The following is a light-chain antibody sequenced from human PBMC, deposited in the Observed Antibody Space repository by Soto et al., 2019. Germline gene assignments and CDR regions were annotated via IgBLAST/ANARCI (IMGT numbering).Light chain of an antibody. CDR3: SSYTSSSSLEV. CDR1: NSDVGSFNL. Sequence: QTVVTQPASVSGSPGQSITISCTGTNSDVGSFNLVSWYQQHPGKVPKLIIYDVSSRPSGVSNRFSGSKSGNTASLTISGLQAEDEADYYCSSYTSSSSLEVFGGGTKLTVL. V-gene: IGLV2-14*02. J-gene: IGLJ2*01. CDR2: DVS.